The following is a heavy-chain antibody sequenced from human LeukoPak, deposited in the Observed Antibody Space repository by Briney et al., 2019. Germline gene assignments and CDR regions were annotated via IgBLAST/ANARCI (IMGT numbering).Heavy chain of an antibody. J-gene: IGHJ5*02. CDR3: ARDQLWFGVLLSSGWFDP. CDR1: GYTFTSYG. Sequence: ASVKVSCKASGYTFTSYGISWVRQAPGQGLEWMGSISAYNGNTNYAQKLQGRVTMTTDTSTSTAYMELRSLRSDDTAVYYCARDQLWFGVLLSSGWFDPWGQGTLVTVSS. V-gene: IGHV1-18*01. CDR2: ISAYNGNT. D-gene: IGHD3-10*01.